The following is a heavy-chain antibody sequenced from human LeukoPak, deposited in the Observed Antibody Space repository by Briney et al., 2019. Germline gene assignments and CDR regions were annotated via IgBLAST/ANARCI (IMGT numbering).Heavy chain of an antibody. Sequence: KPSETLSLTCTVSGGSISSYYWSWIRQPPGKGLEWIGYIYTSGSTNYNPSLKSRVTISVDTSKNQFSLKLSSVTAADTAVYYCARHRAFGSSWFKGFDYWGQGTLVTVSS. CDR1: GGSISSYY. D-gene: IGHD6-13*01. CDR2: IYTSGST. V-gene: IGHV4-4*09. CDR3: ARHRAFGSSWFKGFDY. J-gene: IGHJ4*02.